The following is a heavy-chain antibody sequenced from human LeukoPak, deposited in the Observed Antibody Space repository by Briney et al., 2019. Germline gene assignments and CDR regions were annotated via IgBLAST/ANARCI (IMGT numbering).Heavy chain of an antibody. CDR1: GYTFTGYY. Sequence: ASVKVSCKASGYTFTGYYMHWVRQAPGQGLEWMGWINPNSGGTNYAQKFQGRVTMTRDTSISTAYMELSRLGSDDTAVYYCARRSPFSYYYYGMDVWGQGTTVTVSS. CDR3: ARRSPFSYYYYGMDV. J-gene: IGHJ6*02. CDR2: INPNSGGT. V-gene: IGHV1-2*02.